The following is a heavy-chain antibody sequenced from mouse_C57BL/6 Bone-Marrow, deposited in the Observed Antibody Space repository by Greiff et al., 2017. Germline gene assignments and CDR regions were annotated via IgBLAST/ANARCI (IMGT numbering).Heavy chain of an antibody. V-gene: IGHV14-4*01. J-gene: IGHJ3*01. CDR1: GFNITDDY. CDR3: TTRIYYGNPWFAY. D-gene: IGHD2-1*01. Sequence: VQLQQSGAELVRPGASVTLSCTASGFNITDDYMHWVKQRPEQGLEWIGWIVPENGDTEYASKFQGKATITADTSSNTAYLQLSSLTSEDTAVYYCTTRIYYGNPWFAYWGQGTLVTVSA. CDR2: IVPENGDT.